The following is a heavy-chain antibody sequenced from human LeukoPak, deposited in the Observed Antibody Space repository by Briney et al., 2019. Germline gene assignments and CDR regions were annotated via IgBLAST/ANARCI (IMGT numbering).Heavy chain of an antibody. CDR3: ASEGMLRIQLWPRYAFDI. V-gene: IGHV1-3*01. CDR2: INAGNGNT. J-gene: IGHJ3*02. Sequence: VASVKVSCKASGYTFTSYAMHWVRQAPGQRLEWMGWINAGNGNTKYSQKFQGRVTITRDTSASTAYMELSSLRSEDTAVYYCASEGMLRIQLWPRYAFDIWGQGTMVTVSS. CDR1: GYTFTSYA. D-gene: IGHD5-18*01.